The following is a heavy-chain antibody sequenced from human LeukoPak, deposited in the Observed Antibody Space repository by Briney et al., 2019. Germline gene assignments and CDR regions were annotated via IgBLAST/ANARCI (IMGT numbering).Heavy chain of an antibody. V-gene: IGHV3-48*03. Sequence: PGGSLRLSCAASGFTFSSYEMNWVRQAPGKGLEWVSYISSSGSTIYYADSVKGRSTISRDNAKNSLYLQMNSLRAEDTAVYYCARGVSTMVRGVDWFDPWGQGTLVTVSS. CDR3: ARGVSTMVRGVDWFDP. D-gene: IGHD3-10*01. J-gene: IGHJ5*02. CDR1: GFTFSSYE. CDR2: ISSSGSTI.